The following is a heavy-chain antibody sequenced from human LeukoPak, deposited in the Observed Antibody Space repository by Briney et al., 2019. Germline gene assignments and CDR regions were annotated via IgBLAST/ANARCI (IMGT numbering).Heavy chain of an antibody. J-gene: IGHJ4*02. Sequence: SETLSLTCTVSGRSISSGAYYCSWSRQHPGKGLEWIGYIYYSGSTYYNPSLKSRVTISVDTSKNQFSLKLSSVTAADTAVFYCARVGIGGYPSFDYWGQGTLVTVSS. CDR1: GRSISSGAYY. CDR2: IYYSGST. CDR3: ARVGIGGYPSFDY. V-gene: IGHV4-31*03. D-gene: IGHD3-22*01.